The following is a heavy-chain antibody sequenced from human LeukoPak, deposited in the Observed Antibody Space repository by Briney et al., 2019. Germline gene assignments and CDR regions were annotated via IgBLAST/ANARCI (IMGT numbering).Heavy chain of an antibody. D-gene: IGHD3-10*01. V-gene: IGHV4-39*01. CDR2: IYYSGST. CDR3: ARNRYYYGSGSYGVPNWFDP. Sequence: SETLSLTCTVSVGSISSSSYYWGWIRQSPGKGLEWIGTIYYSGSTYYNPSLKSRVTISVDTSKNQFSLKLSSVTAADTAMYYCARNRYYYGSGSYGVPNWFDPWGQGTLVTVSS. J-gene: IGHJ5*02. CDR1: VGSISSSSYY.